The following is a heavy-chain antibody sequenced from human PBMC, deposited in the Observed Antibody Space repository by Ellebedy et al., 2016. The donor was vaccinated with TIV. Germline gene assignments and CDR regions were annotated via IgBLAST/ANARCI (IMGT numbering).Heavy chain of an antibody. V-gene: IGHV4-34*01. J-gene: IGHJ4*02. CDR3: ARQGNRAVAGSRFYYFDY. CDR1: GGSISGYY. D-gene: IGHD6-19*01. CDR2: INHSGST. Sequence: SETLSLTCTVSGGSISGYYWSWIRQPPGKGLEWIGEINHSGSTNYNPSLKSRVTISVDTSKNQFSLKLSSVTAADTAVYYCARQGNRAVAGSRFYYFDYWGQGTLVTVSS.